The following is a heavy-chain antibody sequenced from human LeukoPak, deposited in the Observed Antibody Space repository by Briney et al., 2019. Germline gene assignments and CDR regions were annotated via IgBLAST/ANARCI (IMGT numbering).Heavy chain of an antibody. Sequence: SDTLSLTCTVSGGSISSSSYYWGWIRQPPGKGLEWIGSIYYSGSTYYNPSLKSRVTISVDTSKNQFSLKLSSVTAPDTAVYYCARLIGLGEVSPYFDSWGQGRLVTVSS. CDR1: GGSISSSSYY. J-gene: IGHJ4*02. CDR2: IYYSGST. D-gene: IGHD3-16*02. V-gene: IGHV4-39*07. CDR3: ARLIGLGEVSPYFDS.